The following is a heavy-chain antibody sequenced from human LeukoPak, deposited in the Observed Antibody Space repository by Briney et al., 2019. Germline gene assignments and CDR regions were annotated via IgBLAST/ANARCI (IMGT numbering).Heavy chain of an antibody. CDR2: IIPIFGTA. V-gene: IGHV1-69*13. Sequence: SVKVSCKASGGTFISYAISWVRQAPGQGLEWMGGIIPIFGTANYAQKFQGRVTITADESTSTAYMELSSLRSEDTAVYYCARDHFDSSGYYPYYFDYWGQGTLVTVSS. J-gene: IGHJ4*02. CDR3: ARDHFDSSGYYPYYFDY. D-gene: IGHD3-22*01. CDR1: GGTFISYA.